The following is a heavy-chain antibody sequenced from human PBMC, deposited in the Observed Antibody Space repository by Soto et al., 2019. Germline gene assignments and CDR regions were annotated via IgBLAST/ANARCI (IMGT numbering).Heavy chain of an antibody. J-gene: IGHJ6*02. V-gene: IGHV3-15*01. D-gene: IGHD1-26*01. CDR3: TTPELSGTGYYYYGMDV. Sequence: EVQLVESGGGLVKPGGSLRLSCAASGFTFSNAWMSWVRQAPGKGLEWVGRIKSKTDGGTTDYAASVKGRFTISRDDSKNTLYLQMNSLKTEDTAVYYCTTPELSGTGYYYYGMDVWGQGTTVTVSS. CDR1: GFTFSNAW. CDR2: IKSKTDGGTT.